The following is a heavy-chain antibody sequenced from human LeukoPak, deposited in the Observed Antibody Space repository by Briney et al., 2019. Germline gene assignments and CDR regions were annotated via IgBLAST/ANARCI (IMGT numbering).Heavy chain of an antibody. V-gene: IGHV4-59*12. CDR1: GGSISSYY. CDR3: ARGPMIVPAARAYYYYYMDV. D-gene: IGHD2-2*01. J-gene: IGHJ6*03. CDR2: IYYSGST. Sequence: PSETLSLTCTVSGGSISSYYWSWIRQPPGKGLEWIGYIYYSGSTNYNPSLKSRVTISVDTSKNQFSLKLSSVTAADTAVYYCARGPMIVPAARAYYYYYMDVWGKGTTVTVSS.